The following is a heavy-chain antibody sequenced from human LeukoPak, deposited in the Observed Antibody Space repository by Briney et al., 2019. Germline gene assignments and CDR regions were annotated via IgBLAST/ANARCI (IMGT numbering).Heavy chain of an antibody. CDR3: ARRDDY. CDR1: GGSISSYY. CDR2: IYYSGST. V-gene: IGHV4-59*01. J-gene: IGHJ4*02. Sequence: SETLSLTCTVSGGSISSYYWIWIRQPPGKGLESIGYIYYSGSTNYNPSLKSRVTISVDTSKNQFSLKLSSVTAADTAVYYCARRDDYWGQGTLVTVSS.